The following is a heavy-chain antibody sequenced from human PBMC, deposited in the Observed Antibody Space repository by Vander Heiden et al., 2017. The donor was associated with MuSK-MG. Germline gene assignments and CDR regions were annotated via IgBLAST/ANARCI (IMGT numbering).Heavy chain of an antibody. Sequence: EVQLVESGGGLVKPGGSLRLSCAASGVTFSSYSMNWVRQAPGKGLEWVSSISSSSSYIYYADSVKGRFTSSRDNAKNSLYLQMNSLRAEDTAVYYCARDQGRIYGYWGQGTLVTVSS. CDR1: GVTFSSYS. CDR3: ARDQGRIYGY. V-gene: IGHV3-21*01. D-gene: IGHD3-10*01. CDR2: ISSSSSYI. J-gene: IGHJ4*02.